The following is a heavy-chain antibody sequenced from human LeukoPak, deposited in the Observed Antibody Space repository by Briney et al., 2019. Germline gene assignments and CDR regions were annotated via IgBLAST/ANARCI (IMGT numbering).Heavy chain of an antibody. CDR3: ARDVIAVAGTVYYYYGMDV. J-gene: IGHJ6*02. CDR1: GFAFSSYS. V-gene: IGHV3-21*01. CDR2: ISSSSSYI. D-gene: IGHD6-19*01. Sequence: GGSLRLSCAASGFAFSSYSMNWVRQAPEKGLEWVSSISSSSSYIYYADSVKGRFTISRDNAKNSLYLQMNSLRAEDTAVYYCARDVIAVAGTVYYYYGMDVWGQGTTVTVSS.